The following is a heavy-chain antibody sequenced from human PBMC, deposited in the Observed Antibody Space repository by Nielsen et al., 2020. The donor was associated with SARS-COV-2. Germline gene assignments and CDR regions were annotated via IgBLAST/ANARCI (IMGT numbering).Heavy chain of an antibody. V-gene: IGHV3-23*01. J-gene: IGHJ4*02. CDR2: ITGTASST. D-gene: IGHD5-24*01. CDR1: GFTFSSYA. Sequence: GESLKISCAASGFTFSSYAMSWVRQAPGKGLEWVSSITGTASSTYYADSVKGRFTISRDNSKNTLYLQMNSLGVEDTAVYYCASRRDGYNYDTYWGQGTLVTVSS. CDR3: ASRRDGYNYDTY.